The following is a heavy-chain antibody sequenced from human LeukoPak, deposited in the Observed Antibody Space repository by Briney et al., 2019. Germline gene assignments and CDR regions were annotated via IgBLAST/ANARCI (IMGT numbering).Heavy chain of an antibody. CDR3: ARFGLGKHIEVAGIPFDI. D-gene: IGHD6-19*01. CDR2: INPNHGDT. V-gene: IGHV1-18*04. CDR1: GYTFTGYY. J-gene: IGHJ3*02. Sequence: GASVKVSCKASGYTFTGYYMHWVRQAPGQGLEWMGWINPNHGDTNYAQKLQGRVTMTTDTSTSTAYMELRSLRSDDTAVYYCARFGLGKHIEVAGIPFDIWGQGTMVTVSS.